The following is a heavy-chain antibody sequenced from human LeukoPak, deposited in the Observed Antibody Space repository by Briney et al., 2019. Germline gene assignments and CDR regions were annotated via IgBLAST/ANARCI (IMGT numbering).Heavy chain of an antibody. CDR2: MNPNSGNT. D-gene: IGHD1-14*01. J-gene: IGHJ3*02. CDR3: ARATGRKAFDI. V-gene: IGHV1-8*01. Sequence: ASVKVSCKASGYTFTSYDINWVRQATGQGLEWMGWMNPNSGNTGYAQKFQGRVTMTTDTSTSTAYMELRSLRSDDTAVYYCARATGRKAFDIWGQGTMVTVSS. CDR1: GYTFTSYD.